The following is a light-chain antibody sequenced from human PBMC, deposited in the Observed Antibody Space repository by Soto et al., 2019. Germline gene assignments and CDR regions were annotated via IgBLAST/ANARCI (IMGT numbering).Light chain of an antibody. CDR1: QSISTY. V-gene: IGKV1-39*01. CDR3: QQSYSAPYT. J-gene: IGKJ2*01. CDR2: GTS. Sequence: DIQMTQSPSSLSASVGDRVTITCRASQSISTYLNWYQQKAGNVPRLLIFGTSYLQSGVPSRFSGGGSGTDFTLTISSLQPGDFATYYCQQSYSAPYTFGQGSKLEIK.